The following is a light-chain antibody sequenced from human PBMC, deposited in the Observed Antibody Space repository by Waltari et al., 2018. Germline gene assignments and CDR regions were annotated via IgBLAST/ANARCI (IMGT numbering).Light chain of an antibody. J-gene: IGLJ2*01. Sequence: QSVLTQPPSVSGAPGQRVTISCTGSSSNIGTGYDVHWYQQLPGTAPKLLIYGNINRPSGVPDRFSGSKSGTSASLAITGLQAEDGADYYCQSYDSSLSGSVFGGGTKLPVL. CDR1: SSNIGTGYD. CDR2: GNI. V-gene: IGLV1-40*01. CDR3: QSYDSSLSGSV.